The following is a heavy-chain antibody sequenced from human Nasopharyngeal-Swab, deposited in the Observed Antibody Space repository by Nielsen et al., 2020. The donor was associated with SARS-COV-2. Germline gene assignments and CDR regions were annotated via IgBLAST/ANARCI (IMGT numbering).Heavy chain of an antibody. CDR2: ISSSGDSI. J-gene: IGHJ5*02. V-gene: IGHV3-21*01. CDR3: AREGITVAAFDP. D-gene: IGHD6-19*01. CDR1: GFSFRTYN. Sequence: GESLKTSCAASGFSFRTYNMNWVRQAPGKGLEWVSFISSSGDSIYYADSVKGRFTISRDNAKNSLYLQMNSLGAEDTAVYYCAREGITVAAFDPWGLGTPVTVS.